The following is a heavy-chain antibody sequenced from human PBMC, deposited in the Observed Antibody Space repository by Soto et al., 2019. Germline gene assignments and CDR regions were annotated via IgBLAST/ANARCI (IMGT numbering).Heavy chain of an antibody. V-gene: IGHV3-23*01. D-gene: IGHD6-19*01. J-gene: IGHJ6*02. CDR3: AKARGNSGWYEYYYSMDV. CDR2: ISGSGGST. Sequence: GSLRLSCAASGFTFSSYAMSWVRQAPGKGLEWVSAISGSGGSTYYADSVKGRFTISRDNSKNTLYLQMNSLRAEDTAVYYCAKARGNSGWYEYYYSMDVWGQGTTVTVSS. CDR1: GFTFSSYA.